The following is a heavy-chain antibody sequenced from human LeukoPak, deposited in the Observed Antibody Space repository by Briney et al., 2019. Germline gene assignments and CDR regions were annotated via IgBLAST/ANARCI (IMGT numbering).Heavy chain of an antibody. CDR1: GDSVSSESAA. CDR2: TYYRSKWFS. Sequence: SQTLSLTCAISGDSVSSESAAWNWARQFPSRALEWLRRTYYRSKWFSEYAVSEKSRISINPDTAKNQFSLQLNSVTPDDTAVYYCARIATKDGRDYWGQGILVTVSS. J-gene: IGHJ4*02. CDR3: ARIATKDGRDY. V-gene: IGHV6-1*01. D-gene: IGHD5-12*01.